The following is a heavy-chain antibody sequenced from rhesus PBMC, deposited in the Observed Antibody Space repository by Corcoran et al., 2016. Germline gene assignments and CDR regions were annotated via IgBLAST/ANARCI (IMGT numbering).Heavy chain of an antibody. V-gene: IGHV4S2*01. D-gene: IGHD3-40*01. J-gene: IGHJ5-1*01. CDR3: ARTPIFPHNRFDV. CDR2: INGSGGST. Sequence: QVQLQESGPGLVKPSETLPLTCAVSGSSLSSNSWSWIRQAPGKGLEWVGRINGSGGSTDYNPSLKSRVTISIDTSKNQFSLKLSSVTAADTAVYYCARTPIFPHNRFDVWGPGVLVTVSS. CDR1: GSSLSSNS.